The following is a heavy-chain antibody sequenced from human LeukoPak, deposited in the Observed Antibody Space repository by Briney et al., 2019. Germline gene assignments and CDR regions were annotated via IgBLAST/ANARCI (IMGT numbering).Heavy chain of an antibody. J-gene: IGHJ3*02. D-gene: IGHD5-24*01. CDR3: AREGRDGYNYAFDI. V-gene: IGHV7-4-1*02. CDR2: INTNTGNP. CDR1: GYTFTSYA. Sequence: ASVKVSCKASGYTFTSYAMNWVRQAPGQGLEWMGWINTNTGNPTYAQGFTGRFVFPLDTSVSTAYLQISSLKAEDTAVYYCAREGRDGYNYAFDIWGQGTMVTVSS.